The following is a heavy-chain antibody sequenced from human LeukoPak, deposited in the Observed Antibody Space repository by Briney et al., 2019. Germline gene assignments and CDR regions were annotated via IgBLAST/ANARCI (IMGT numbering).Heavy chain of an antibody. CDR3: ARNHAGLYYYYGMDV. V-gene: IGHV4-34*01. Sequence: SETLSLTCAVYGGSFSGYYWSWIRQPPGKGLEWIGEINHSGSTNYNPSLKSRVTISVDTSKNQFSLKLSSVTAADTAVYYCARNHAGLYYYYGMDVWGQGTTVTVSS. D-gene: IGHD1-14*01. CDR2: INHSGST. CDR1: GGSFSGYY. J-gene: IGHJ6*02.